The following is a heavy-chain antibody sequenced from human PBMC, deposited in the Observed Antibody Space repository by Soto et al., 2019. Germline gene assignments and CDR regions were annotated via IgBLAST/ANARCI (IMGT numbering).Heavy chain of an antibody. CDR3: AKDILSRPKNAFWSGTYGMDV. CDR2: ISWDGGST. CDR1: GFTFDDYT. V-gene: IGHV3-43*01. Sequence: GGSLRLSCAASGFTFDDYTMHWVRQAPGKGLEWVSLISWDGGSTYYADSVKGRFTISRDNSKNSLYLQMNSLRTEDTALYYCAKDILSRPKNAFWSGTYGMDVWGQGTTVTVSS. J-gene: IGHJ6*02. D-gene: IGHD3-3*01.